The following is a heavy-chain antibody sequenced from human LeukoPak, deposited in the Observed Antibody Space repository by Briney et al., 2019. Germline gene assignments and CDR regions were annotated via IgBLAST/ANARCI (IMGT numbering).Heavy chain of an antibody. Sequence: SETLSLTCTVSGGSISRYYWSWIRQPPGKGLEWIAYIYHSGSTDYNPSLKSRVTTSLDTSKNQFSLKLSSVTAADTAVYYCARSADPYYYYYYMDVWGKGTTVTVSS. J-gene: IGHJ6*03. V-gene: IGHV4-59*08. CDR3: ARSADPYYYYYYMDV. CDR2: IYHSGST. CDR1: GGSISRYY.